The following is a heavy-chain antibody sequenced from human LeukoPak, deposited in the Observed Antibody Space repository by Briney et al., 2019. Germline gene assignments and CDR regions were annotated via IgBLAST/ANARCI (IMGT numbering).Heavy chain of an antibody. CDR2: IRTKTYNYAT. CDR3: TRLTTVTSDY. V-gene: IGHV3-73*01. Sequence: TGGSLRLSCAASGFTFSGSAIHWVRQASGRGLEWVGRIRTKTYNYATAYAASVRGRFTISRDDSANTAYLQMNSLRTEDMAVYYCTRLTTVTSDYWGQGTLVTVSS. CDR1: GFTFSGSA. J-gene: IGHJ4*02. D-gene: IGHD4-17*01.